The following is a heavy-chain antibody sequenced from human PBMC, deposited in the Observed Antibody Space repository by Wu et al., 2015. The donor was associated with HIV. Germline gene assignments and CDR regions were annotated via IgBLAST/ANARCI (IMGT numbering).Heavy chain of an antibody. V-gene: IGHV4-30-4*08. D-gene: IGHD4-17*01. CDR3: ARAATVTTGFDY. Sequence: QVQLQESGPGLVKPSQTLSLTCTVSGDSIRNDGYYWSWIRQPPGKGLEWIGYIYYSGRTDYSPSLRSRVSMTVDTSKNQFSLNLTSVTAADTALYYCARAATVTTGFDYWGQGTLVTVSS. CDR1: GDSIRNDGYY. J-gene: IGHJ4*02. CDR2: IYYSGRT.